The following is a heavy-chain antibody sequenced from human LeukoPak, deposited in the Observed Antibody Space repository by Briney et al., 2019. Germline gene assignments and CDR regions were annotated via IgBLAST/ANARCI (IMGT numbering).Heavy chain of an antibody. Sequence: GGSLRLSCAASGFTFSSYAMHWVRQAPGKGLEWVAVISYDGSNKYYADSVKGRFTISRDNSKNTLYLQMNRLRVEDTAVYYCARSYDSSDEDAFDIWGQGTMVTVSS. V-gene: IGHV3-30-3*01. J-gene: IGHJ3*02. D-gene: IGHD3-22*01. CDR1: GFTFSSYA. CDR3: ARSYDSSDEDAFDI. CDR2: ISYDGSNK.